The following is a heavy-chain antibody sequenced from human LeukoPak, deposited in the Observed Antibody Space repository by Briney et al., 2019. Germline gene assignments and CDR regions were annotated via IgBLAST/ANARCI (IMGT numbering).Heavy chain of an antibody. CDR2: IIPIFGTA. J-gene: IGHJ4*02. Sequence: SVKVSCKASGGTFSSYAISWVRQAPGQGLEWMGGIIPIFGTANYAQKFQGRVTITADESTSTAYMELSSLRPEDTAVYYCARALGGGLHPDDYWGQGTLVTVSS. CDR1: GGTFSSYA. V-gene: IGHV1-69*13. CDR3: ARALGGGLHPDDY. D-gene: IGHD3-16*01.